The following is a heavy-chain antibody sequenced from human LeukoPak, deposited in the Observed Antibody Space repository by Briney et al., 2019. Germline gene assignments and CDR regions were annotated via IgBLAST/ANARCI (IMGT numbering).Heavy chain of an antibody. CDR3: ARPNIPAAGTDAFDI. CDR2: IYPGDSDT. V-gene: IGHV5-51*01. D-gene: IGHD6-13*01. CDR1: GYSFTNYW. J-gene: IGHJ3*02. Sequence: GESLKISCKASGYSFTNYWIGWVRQMPGEGLEWMGIIYPGDSDTRYSPSFQGQVTISADKSINTAYLQWSSLKASDTAMYYCARPNIPAAGTDAFDIWGQGTMVTVSS.